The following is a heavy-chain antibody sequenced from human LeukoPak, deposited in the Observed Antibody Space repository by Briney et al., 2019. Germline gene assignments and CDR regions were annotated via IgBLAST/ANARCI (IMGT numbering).Heavy chain of an antibody. CDR1: GGSFSGYY. J-gene: IGHJ4*01. CDR3: ARATTGYDSSGYYFSPTFYDY. D-gene: IGHD3-22*01. CDR2: INHSGST. Sequence: PSETLSLTCAVYGGSFSGYYWSWIRQPPGKGLEWIGEINHSGSTNYNPSLKSRVTISVDTSKNQFSLKLSSVTAADTAVYYCARATTGYDSSGYYFSPTFYDYWGQGTTVTVSS. V-gene: IGHV4-34*01.